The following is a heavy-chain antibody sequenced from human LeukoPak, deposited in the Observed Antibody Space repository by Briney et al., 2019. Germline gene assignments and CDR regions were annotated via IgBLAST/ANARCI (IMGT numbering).Heavy chain of an antibody. Sequence: ASVKVSCKASGYTFTSYGISWVRQAPGQGLEWMGWISAYNGNTNYAQKLQGRVTMTTDTSTSTAYMELRSLRSDDTAVYYCARDPYGDYSNWSDPWGQGTLVTVSS. CDR2: ISAYNGNT. J-gene: IGHJ5*02. CDR1: GYTFTSYG. D-gene: IGHD4-17*01. V-gene: IGHV1-18*01. CDR3: ARDPYGDYSNWSDP.